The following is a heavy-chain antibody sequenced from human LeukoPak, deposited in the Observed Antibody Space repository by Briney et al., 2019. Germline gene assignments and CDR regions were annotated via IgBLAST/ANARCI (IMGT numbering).Heavy chain of an antibody. V-gene: IGHV4-30-4*01. Sequence: SQTLSLTCTVSGGSISSGDYYWSWIRQPPGKGLEWIGYIYYSGSTYYNPSLKRRVTISVDTSKNQFSLKLSSVTAADTAVYYCARVVPAASNWFDPWGQGTLVTVSS. CDR3: ARVVPAASNWFDP. CDR2: IYYSGST. J-gene: IGHJ5*02. D-gene: IGHD2-2*01. CDR1: GGSISSGDYY.